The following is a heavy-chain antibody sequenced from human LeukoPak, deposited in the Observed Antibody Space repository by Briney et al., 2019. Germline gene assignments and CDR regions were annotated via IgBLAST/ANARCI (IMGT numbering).Heavy chain of an antibody. D-gene: IGHD3-22*01. CDR2: ISGSGGST. CDR3: AKAGYYDSSGYSI. J-gene: IGHJ4*02. V-gene: IGHV3-23*01. CDR1: GFTFSSYA. Sequence: GGSLRLSCAASGFTFSSYAMSWVRQAPGKGLEWVSTISGSGGSTYYADSVKGRFTISRDNSKNTLYLQMNSLRAEDTAVYYCAKAGYYDSSGYSIWGQGTLVTVSS.